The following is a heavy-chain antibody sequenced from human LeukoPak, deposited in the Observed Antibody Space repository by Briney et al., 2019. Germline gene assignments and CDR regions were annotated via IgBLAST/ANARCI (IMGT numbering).Heavy chain of an antibody. CDR2: IYHSGST. V-gene: IGHV4-30-2*01. Sequence: SQTLSLTCTVSGGSISSGGYYWSWIRQPPGKGLEWIGYIYHSGSTYYNPSLKSRVTISVDTSKNQFSLKLSSVTAADTAVYYCARAPYYDLGDAFDIWGQGTMVTVSS. J-gene: IGHJ3*02. D-gene: IGHD3-22*01. CDR3: ARAPYYDLGDAFDI. CDR1: GGSISSGGYY.